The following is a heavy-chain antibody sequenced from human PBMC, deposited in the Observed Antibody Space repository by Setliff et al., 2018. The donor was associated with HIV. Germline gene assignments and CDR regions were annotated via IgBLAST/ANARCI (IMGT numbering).Heavy chain of an antibody. CDR1: GYSFTNYW. D-gene: IGHD1-26*01. Sequence: GESLKISCKASGYSFTNYWVGWVRQMPGNGLEWVGLIWPDDSDTIYSPSFQGQVTLSADKSITTVYLQWSSLRTEDTAVYYCARTPPRWDLLRVVFDYWGQGTLVTVSS. J-gene: IGHJ4*02. CDR2: IWPDDSDT. V-gene: IGHV5-51*01. CDR3: ARTPPRWDLLRVVFDY.